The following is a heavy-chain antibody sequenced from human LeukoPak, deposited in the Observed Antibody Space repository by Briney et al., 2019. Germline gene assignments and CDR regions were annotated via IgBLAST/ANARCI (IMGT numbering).Heavy chain of an antibody. D-gene: IGHD3-10*01. CDR2: ISRSSAYI. CDR1: GFTLSSYS. CDR3: AREGREGYYGSGSYYNTGSPDY. Sequence: GGSLTLSCAASGFTLSSYSMNWVRQAPGKGLEWVSSISRSSAYIYYADSVKGRFTISRDNAKNSLYLQMNSLRAEDTAVYYCAREGREGYYGSGSYYNTGSPDYWGQGTLVTVSS. J-gene: IGHJ4*02. V-gene: IGHV3-21*01.